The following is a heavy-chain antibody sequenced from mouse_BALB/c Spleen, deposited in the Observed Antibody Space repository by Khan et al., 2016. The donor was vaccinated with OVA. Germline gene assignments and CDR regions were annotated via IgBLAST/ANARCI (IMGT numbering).Heavy chain of an antibody. J-gene: IGHJ3*01. CDR2: INPSTDYT. V-gene: IGHV1-7*01. Sequence: QVQLKESGAELVKPGASVKMSCKASGYTFTNYWMHWVKQSPGQGLEWIGYINPSTDYTEYNQKFKDKATLTADKSSSTAYMQLSSLTSEDSAVYYCARRGVYGIFAYWGQGTLVTVSA. CDR1: GYTFTNYW. CDR3: ARRGVYGIFAY. D-gene: IGHD2-1*01.